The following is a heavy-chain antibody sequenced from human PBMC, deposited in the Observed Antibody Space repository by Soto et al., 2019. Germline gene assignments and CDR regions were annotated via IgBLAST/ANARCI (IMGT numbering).Heavy chain of an antibody. CDR1: GGTFSSYA. CDR3: ARDPRSTSLRSGYVYYYYGMDV. J-gene: IGHJ6*02. CDR2: IIPIFGTA. V-gene: IGHV1-69*01. Sequence: QVQLVQSGAEVKKPGSSVKVSCKASGGTFSSYAISWVRQAPGQGLEWMGGIIPIFGTANYAQKFQGRVTITADESTGTAYMELSSLRSEDTAVYYCARDPRSTSLRSGYVYYYYGMDVWGQGTTVTVSS. D-gene: IGHD2-2*01.